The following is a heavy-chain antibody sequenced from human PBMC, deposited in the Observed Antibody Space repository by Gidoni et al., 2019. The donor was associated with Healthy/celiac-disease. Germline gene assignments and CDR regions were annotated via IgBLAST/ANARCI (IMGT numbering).Heavy chain of an antibody. CDR2: IRSKAYGRTK. CDR3: TRGAPYYYGSEYFDY. J-gene: IGHJ4*02. D-gene: IGHD3-10*01. CDR1: AFTFGDYA. V-gene: IGHV3-49*04. Sequence: EVQLVESGGGWVQPGRSLRLSCPAPAFTFGDYAMSWVRQAPGKGLEWVGFIRSKAYGRTKEYAASVKGRFTISRDDSKSIAYLQMNSLKTEDTAVYYCTRGAPYYYGSEYFDYWGQGTLVTVSS.